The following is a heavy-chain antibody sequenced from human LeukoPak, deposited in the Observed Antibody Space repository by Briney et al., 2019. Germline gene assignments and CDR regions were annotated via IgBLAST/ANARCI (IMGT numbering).Heavy chain of an antibody. CDR1: GYSFTSYW. V-gene: IGHV5-51*01. D-gene: IGHD5-18*01. CDR3: ARRGYSYEDYYYYGMDV. CDR2: IYPGDSDT. Sequence: GESLKISCKGSGYSFTSYWIGWVRQRPGKGLEWMGIIYPGDSDTRYSPSFQGQVTISADKSISTAYLQWSSLKASDTAMYYCARRGYSYEDYYYYGMDVWGQGTTVTVSS. J-gene: IGHJ6*02.